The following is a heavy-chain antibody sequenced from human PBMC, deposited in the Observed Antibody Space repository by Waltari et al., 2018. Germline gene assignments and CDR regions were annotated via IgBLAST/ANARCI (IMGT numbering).Heavy chain of an antibody. CDR1: GFPFSSYA. V-gene: IGHV3-23*01. J-gene: IGHJ2*01. D-gene: IGHD4-17*01. CDR2: ISGSGGST. CDR3: AKSIITTVTTGWYFDL. Sequence: EVQLLESGGGLVQPGGSLRLSCAAAGFPFSSYALAWVRQAPGKGLEWVSAISGSGGSTYYADSVKGRFTISRDNSKNTLYLQMNSLRAEDTAVYYCAKSIITTVTTGWYFDLWGRGTLVTVSS.